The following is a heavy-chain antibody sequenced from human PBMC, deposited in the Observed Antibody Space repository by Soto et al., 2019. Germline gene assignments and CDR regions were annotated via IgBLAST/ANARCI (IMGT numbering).Heavy chain of an antibody. CDR1: GFTFSSYG. CDR3: AKVLFRFGEPVDSMDV. J-gene: IGHJ6*02. D-gene: IGHD3-10*01. V-gene: IGHV3-30*18. Sequence: QVQLVESGGGVVQPGRSLRLSCAASGFTFSSYGMHWVRQAPGKGLEWVAVISYDGSNKYYADSVKGRFTISRDNSKNTLYLQMNSLRAEDTAVYYCAKVLFRFGEPVDSMDVWGQGTTVTVSS. CDR2: ISYDGSNK.